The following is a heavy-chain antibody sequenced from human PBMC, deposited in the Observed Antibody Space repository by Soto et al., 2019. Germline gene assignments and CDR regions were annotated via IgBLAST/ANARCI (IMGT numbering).Heavy chain of an antibody. CDR2: IGTAGDT. Sequence: GGLKRLRYAACWCNFRSYDMHWVRKATGKGLEWVSAIGTAGDTYYPGSVKGRFTISRENAKNSLYLQMNSLRAEDTAVYYCARGRTELVDYWGQGTLVTVSS. CDR3: ARGRTELVDY. V-gene: IGHV3-13*01. J-gene: IGHJ4*02. CDR1: WCNFRSYD. D-gene: IGHD1-26*01.